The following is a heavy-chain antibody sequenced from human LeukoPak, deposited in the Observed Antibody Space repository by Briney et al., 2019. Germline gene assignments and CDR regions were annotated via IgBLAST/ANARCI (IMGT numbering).Heavy chain of an antibody. D-gene: IGHD6-6*01. CDR3: ARSSSSDAFDI. V-gene: IGHV3-23*01. Sequence: GGSLRLSCAASGFTFGSYSMSWVRQAPGKGLEWVSAIIGSGGSTFYADSVKGRFTISRDNSKNTLYLQMNSLKTEDTAVYYCARSSSSDAFDIWGQGTMVTVSS. J-gene: IGHJ3*02. CDR2: IIGSGGST. CDR1: GFTFGSYS.